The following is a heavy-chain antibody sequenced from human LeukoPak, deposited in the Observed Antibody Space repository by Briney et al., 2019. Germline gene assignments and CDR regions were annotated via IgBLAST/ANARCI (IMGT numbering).Heavy chain of an antibody. Sequence: GGSLRLSCAASGFTFSCYGMHWVRQAPGKGLEWVAVISYDGSNTYYADSVKGRFTISRDNSKNMLYLQMNSLRAEDTAVYYCAKPYYYGSRSYMDYWGQGTLVTVSS. J-gene: IGHJ4*02. D-gene: IGHD3-10*01. CDR1: GFTFSCYG. CDR3: AKPYYYGSRSYMDY. CDR2: ISYDGSNT. V-gene: IGHV3-30*18.